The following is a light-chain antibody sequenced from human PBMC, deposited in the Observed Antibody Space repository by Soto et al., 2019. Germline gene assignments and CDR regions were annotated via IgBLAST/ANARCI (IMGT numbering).Light chain of an antibody. Sequence: QSALTQPASVSGSPGQSITISCTGTSSDVGSYNLVSWYQQHPGKAPKLMIYEGSKRPSGVSNRFSGSKSGNTASLTISGLQAEDEADYYFCSYAGSSTSVFGGGTKVTVL. J-gene: IGLJ3*02. CDR1: SSDVGSYNL. V-gene: IGLV2-23*01. CDR2: EGS. CDR3: CSYAGSSTSV.